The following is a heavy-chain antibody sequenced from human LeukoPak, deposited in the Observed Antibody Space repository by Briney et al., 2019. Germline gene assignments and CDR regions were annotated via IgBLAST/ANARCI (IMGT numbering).Heavy chain of an antibody. CDR2: ISSSSSTI. V-gene: IGHV3-48*04. D-gene: IGHD3-10*01. CDR3: ARDKWPMVRGAMPPNY. J-gene: IGHJ4*02. CDR1: GFTFSSYS. Sequence: GGSLRLSCAASGFTFSSYSMNWVRQAPGKGLEWVSYISSSSSTIYYADSVKGRFTISRDNAKNSLYLQMNSLRAEDTAVYYCARDKWPMVRGAMPPNYWGQGTLVTVSS.